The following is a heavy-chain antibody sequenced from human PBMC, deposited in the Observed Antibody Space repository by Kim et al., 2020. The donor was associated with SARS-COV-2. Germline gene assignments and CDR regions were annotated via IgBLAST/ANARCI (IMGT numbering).Heavy chain of an antibody. CDR1: GGSFSGYY. CDR3: ARAVGDPMIVVVSLRLVFDY. V-gene: IGHV4-34*01. J-gene: IGHJ4*02. Sequence: SETLSLTCAVYGGSFSGYYWSWIRQPPGKGLEWIGEINHSGSTNYNPSLKSRVTISVDTSKNQFSLKLSSVTAADTAVYYCARAVGDPMIVVVSLRLVFDYWGQGTLVTVSS. D-gene: IGHD3-22*01. CDR2: INHSGST.